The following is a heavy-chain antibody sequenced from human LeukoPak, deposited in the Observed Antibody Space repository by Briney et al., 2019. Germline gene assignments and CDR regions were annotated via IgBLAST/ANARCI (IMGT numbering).Heavy chain of an antibody. CDR3: ARDSGGYSSSWYHYYYGMDV. D-gene: IGHD6-13*01. CDR1: GYTFTSYA. Sequence: ASVKVSCKASGYTFTSYAISWVRQAPGQGLEWMGGIIPIFGTANYAQKFQGRVTITADESTSTAYMELSSLRSEDTAVYYCARDSGGYSSSWYHYYYGMDVWGQGTTVTVSS. V-gene: IGHV1-69*13. J-gene: IGHJ6*02. CDR2: IIPIFGTA.